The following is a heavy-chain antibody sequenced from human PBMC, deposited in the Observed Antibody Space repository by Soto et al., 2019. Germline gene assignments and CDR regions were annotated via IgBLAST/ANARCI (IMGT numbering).Heavy chain of an antibody. Sequence: TLSLTCAFSVGSISSGGYSWSWIRQPPGKGLEWIGYIYNSGSTYYNPSLKSRVTISVDRSKNQFSLKLSSVTAEDTAVYYCATVLHCSSPSCHYYGIDVWVQGTTLNVSS. V-gene: IGHV4-30-2*01. CDR1: VGSISSGGYS. CDR2: IYNSGST. J-gene: IGHJ6*02. D-gene: IGHD2-2*01. CDR3: ATVLHCSSPSCHYYGIDV.